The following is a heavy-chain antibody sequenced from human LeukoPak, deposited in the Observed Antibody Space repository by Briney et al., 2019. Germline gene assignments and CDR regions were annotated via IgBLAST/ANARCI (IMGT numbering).Heavy chain of an antibody. J-gene: IGHJ4*02. CDR1: GFTFSSCA. Sequence: GGSLRLSCTASGFTFSSCAMTWVRQAPGKELEWISAIGGSGSPIYYADSVRGRFTISRDNSRNTLYLQMNSLRAEDTAVYYCATHYYDSSGPFDYWGQGTLVTVSS. V-gene: IGHV3-23*01. CDR3: ATHYYDSSGPFDY. CDR2: IGGSGSPI. D-gene: IGHD3-22*01.